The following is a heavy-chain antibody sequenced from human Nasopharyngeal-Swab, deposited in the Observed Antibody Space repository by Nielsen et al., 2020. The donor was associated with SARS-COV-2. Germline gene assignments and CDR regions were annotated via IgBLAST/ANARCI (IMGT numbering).Heavy chain of an antibody. CDR3: ARGLYYGSGMFDY. CDR2: IYPRGSDT. V-gene: IGHV5-51*01. D-gene: IGHD3-10*01. Sequence: VRQMPGKGLEWMVIIYPRGSDTRYSPSFQGQVTISADKSINTAYLQWSSLRASDTAMYYCARGLYYGSGMFDYWGQGTLVTVSS. J-gene: IGHJ4*02.